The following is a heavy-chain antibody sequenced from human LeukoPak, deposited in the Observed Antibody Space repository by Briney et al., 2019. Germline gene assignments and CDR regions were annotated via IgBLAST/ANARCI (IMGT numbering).Heavy chain of an antibody. J-gene: IGHJ4*02. D-gene: IGHD4-11*01. CDR1: GFTFSSYS. CDR2: ISSSSSYI. CDR3: AIKYSNYFDY. V-gene: IGHV3-21*01. Sequence: GGSLRLSCAASGFTFSSYSMNWVRQAPGKGLEWVSSISSSSSYIYYADSVKGRFTISRDNAKNSLYLQMNSLRAEDTAVHYCAIKYSNYFDYWGQGTLVTVSS.